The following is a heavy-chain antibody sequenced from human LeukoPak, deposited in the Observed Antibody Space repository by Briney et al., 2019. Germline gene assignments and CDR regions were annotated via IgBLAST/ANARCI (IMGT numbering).Heavy chain of an antibody. CDR1: GGSISSSGYY. J-gene: IGHJ4*02. CDR2: IYYSGST. CDR3: ASPGPDLDILTGFPFDY. D-gene: IGHD3-9*01. V-gene: IGHV4-39*01. Sequence: SETLSLTCTVSGGSISSSGYYWGWIRQPPGKGLEWIGSIYYSGSTFYNPSLKSRVTISVDTSKNQFSLRLSSVTAADTAVYYCASPGPDLDILTGFPFDYWGQGTLVTVSS.